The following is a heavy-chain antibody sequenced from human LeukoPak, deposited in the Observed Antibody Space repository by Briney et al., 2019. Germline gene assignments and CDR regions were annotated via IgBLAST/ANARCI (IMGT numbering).Heavy chain of an antibody. Sequence: SETLSLTCTVSGGSISSGGYYWSWIRQHPGKGLEWLGYIYYSGSTYYNPSLKSRVTISVDTSKNQFSLKLSSVTAADTAVYYCARLLWFGELFLGRFDPWGQGTLVTVSS. D-gene: IGHD3-10*01. V-gene: IGHV4-31*03. CDR2: IYYSGST. CDR1: GGSISSGGYY. J-gene: IGHJ5*02. CDR3: ARLLWFGELFLGRFDP.